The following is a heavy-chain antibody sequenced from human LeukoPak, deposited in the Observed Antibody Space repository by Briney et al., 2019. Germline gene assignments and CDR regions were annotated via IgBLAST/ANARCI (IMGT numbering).Heavy chain of an antibody. Sequence: GASVKVSCKASGYTFTSYYMHWVRQAPGQGLEWMGIINPSGGSTSYAQKFQGRVTMTRDTSTSTVYMELSSLRSEDTAVYYCAREITIFGVINHDAFDIWGQGTMVTVSS. CDR2: INPSGGST. V-gene: IGHV1-46*01. J-gene: IGHJ3*02. D-gene: IGHD3-3*01. CDR1: GYTFTSYY. CDR3: AREITIFGVINHDAFDI.